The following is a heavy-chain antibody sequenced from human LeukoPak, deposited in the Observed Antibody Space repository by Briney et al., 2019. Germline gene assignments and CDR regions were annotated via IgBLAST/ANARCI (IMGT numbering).Heavy chain of an antibody. CDR3: ATQQLVRFVLRFQH. J-gene: IGHJ1*01. D-gene: IGHD6-13*01. Sequence: ASVKVSCKVSGYTLTELSMHWVRQAPGKGLEWMGRFDPEDGETIYAQKFQGRVTMTEDTSTNTAYMELSSLRSEDTAVYYCATQQLVRFVLRFQHWGQGTLVTVSS. V-gene: IGHV1-24*01. CDR2: FDPEDGET. CDR1: GYTLTELS.